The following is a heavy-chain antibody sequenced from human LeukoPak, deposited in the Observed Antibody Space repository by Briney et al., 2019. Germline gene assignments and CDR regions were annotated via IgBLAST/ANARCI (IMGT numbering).Heavy chain of an antibody. CDR3: AKDYYDSSGLVGYYYMDV. D-gene: IGHD3-22*01. CDR1: GGSFSGYY. Sequence: PSETLSLTCAVYGGSFSGYYWSWIRQPPGKGLEWIGEIKHSGSTNYNPSLKSRVTISVDTSKNQFSLKLSSVTAADTAVYYCAKDYYDSSGLVGYYYMDVWGKGTTVTISS. J-gene: IGHJ6*03. CDR2: IKHSGST. V-gene: IGHV4-34*01.